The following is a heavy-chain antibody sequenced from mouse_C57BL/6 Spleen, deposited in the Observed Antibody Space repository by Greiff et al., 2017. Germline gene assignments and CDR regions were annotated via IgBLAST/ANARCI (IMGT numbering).Heavy chain of an antibody. CDR1: GYAFTNYL. D-gene: IGHD5-1*01. Sequence: QVQLQQSGAELVRPGTSVKVSCKASGYAFTNYLIEWVKQRPGQGLEWIGVINPGSGGTNYNEKFKGKATLTADKSSSTAYMQLSSLTSEDSAVYFCARGGVLNYYDYWGQGTTLTVSS. V-gene: IGHV1-54*01. CDR2: INPGSGGT. J-gene: IGHJ2*01. CDR3: ARGGVLNYYDY.